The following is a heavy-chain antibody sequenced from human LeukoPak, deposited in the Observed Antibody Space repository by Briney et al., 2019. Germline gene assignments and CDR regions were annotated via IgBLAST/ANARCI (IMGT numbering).Heavy chain of an antibody. CDR1: GFNFNEHG. CDR2: LRHDGSNI. Sequence: PGGSLRLSCTASGFNFNEHGMHWVRQAPGKGLEWVAFLRHDGSNIHYADSVKGRFTISRDNSKKTVFLQMNSLRAADTAVYYCATKEIESGTPLDYWGQGTLVIVSS. D-gene: IGHD1-1*01. CDR3: ATKEIESGTPLDY. J-gene: IGHJ4*02. V-gene: IGHV3-30*02.